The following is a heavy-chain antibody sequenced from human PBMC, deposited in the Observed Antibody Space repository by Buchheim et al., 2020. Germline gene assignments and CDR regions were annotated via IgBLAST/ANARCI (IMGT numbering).Heavy chain of an antibody. V-gene: IGHV4-30-2*01. D-gene: IGHD3-10*01. CDR1: GGSISSGGYS. Sequence: QLQLQESGSGLVKPSQTLSLTCAVSGGSISSGGYSWSWIRQPPGKGLEWIGEINHSGSTNYNPSLKSRVTISVDTSKNQFSLKLSSVTAADTAVYYCARGTTRSAYYGSGSYGPRYYYYGMDVWGQGTT. CDR3: ARGTTRSAYYGSGSYGPRYYYYGMDV. CDR2: INHSGST. J-gene: IGHJ6*02.